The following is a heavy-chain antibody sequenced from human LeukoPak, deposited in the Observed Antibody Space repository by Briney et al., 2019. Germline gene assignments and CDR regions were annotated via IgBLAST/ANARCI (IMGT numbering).Heavy chain of an antibody. Sequence: ASVKVSCKASGYTFTGYYMHWVRQAPGQGLEWMGWINPNSGGTNYAQKFQGRVTMTRATSISTAYMELSRLRSDDTAVYYCAREGYSSGNFDYWGQGTLVTVSS. J-gene: IGHJ4*02. CDR1: GYTFTGYY. CDR3: AREGYSSGNFDY. D-gene: IGHD6-19*01. CDR2: INPNSGGT. V-gene: IGHV1-2*02.